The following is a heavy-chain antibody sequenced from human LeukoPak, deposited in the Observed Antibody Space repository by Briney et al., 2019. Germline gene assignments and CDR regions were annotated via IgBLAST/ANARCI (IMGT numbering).Heavy chain of an antibody. J-gene: IGHJ4*02. CDR1: GFTFSSHA. CDR2: ISGSGGST. CDR3: ARVNIAAYDY. D-gene: IGHD2-21*01. V-gene: IGHV3-23*01. Sequence: PGGSLRLSCAASGFTFSSHAMSWVRQAPGKGLEWVSIISGSGGSTYYADSVKGRFTISRDNAKNSLYLQMNSLRAEDTAVYYCARVNIAAYDYWGQGTLVTVSS.